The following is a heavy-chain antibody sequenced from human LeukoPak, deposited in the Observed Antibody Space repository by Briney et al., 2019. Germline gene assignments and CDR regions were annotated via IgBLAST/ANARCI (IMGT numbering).Heavy chain of an antibody. V-gene: IGHV3-30-3*01. J-gene: IGHJ4*02. CDR1: GFTFSSYA. CDR2: ISYDGNNK. Sequence: GGSLRLSCAASGFTFSSYAMHWVRQAPGKGLEWVALISYDGNNKYYADSVKGRFTISRDNSKNTLYLQMDSLRAGDTAVYSCASLPPDIVVVPSAGLDYWGQGTLVTVSS. CDR3: ASLPPDIVVVPSAGLDY. D-gene: IGHD2-2*01.